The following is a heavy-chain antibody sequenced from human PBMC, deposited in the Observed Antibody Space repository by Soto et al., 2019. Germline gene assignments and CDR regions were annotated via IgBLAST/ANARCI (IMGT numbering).Heavy chain of an antibody. CDR3: ARRPLAAHRPNWFDP. J-gene: IGHJ5*02. CDR1: GGSFSCYY. Sequence: PSETLSLTCAVYGGSFSCYYWSWIRQRPGKGLEWIGEINHSGSTNYNPSLKSRVTISVDTSKNQFSLKLSYVTAADTAVYYCARRPLAAHRPNWFDPWGQGTLVTVSS. D-gene: IGHD3-3*02. CDR2: INHSGST. V-gene: IGHV4-34*01.